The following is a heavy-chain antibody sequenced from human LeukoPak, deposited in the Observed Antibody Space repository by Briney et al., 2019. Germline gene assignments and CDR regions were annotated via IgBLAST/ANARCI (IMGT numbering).Heavy chain of an antibody. CDR3: ARGPNYYDSSGLFDY. CDR1: GGTFSSYA. Sequence: WASVKVSCKASGGTFSSYAISWVRQAPGQGLEWMGGIIPIFGTANYAQKFQGRVTITTDESTSTAYKELSSLRSEDTAVYYCARGPNYYDSSGLFDYWGQGTLVTVSS. D-gene: IGHD3-22*01. CDR2: IIPIFGTA. V-gene: IGHV1-69*05. J-gene: IGHJ4*02.